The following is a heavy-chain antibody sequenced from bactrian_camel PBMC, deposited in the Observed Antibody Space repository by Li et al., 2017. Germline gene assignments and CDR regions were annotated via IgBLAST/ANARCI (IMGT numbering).Heavy chain of an antibody. D-gene: IGHD5*01. J-gene: IGHJ4*01. V-gene: IGHV3S1*01. CDR2: LYTGGGST. Sequence: QVQLVESGGGSAQSGGSLTLSCVAYVSAGGNFCMGWFRQAPGKEREAVAVLYTGGGSTYYADSVKGRFTISKDNAKNTLYLQMNSLKPEDTAVYYCAADPSRELWVGYPPYKYWGQGTQVTVS. CDR3: AADPSRELWVGYPPYKY. CDR1: VSAGGNFC.